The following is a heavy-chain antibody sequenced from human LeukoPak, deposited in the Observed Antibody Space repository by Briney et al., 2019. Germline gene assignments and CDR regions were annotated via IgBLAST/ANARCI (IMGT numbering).Heavy chain of an antibody. CDR3: TTVGIWKIITGEDH. V-gene: IGHV3-15*01. CDR1: GFPFSNAW. Sequence: GGSLRLSCAVFGSGFPFSNAWMSWVRQAPGKGLEWIGRIKSKTDGGTTDYAAPVKGRFTILRDDSKNTLYLQMNSLKTEDTAVYYCTTVGIWKIITGEDHWGQGTLVAVSS. J-gene: IGHJ4*02. CDR2: IKSKTDGGTT. D-gene: IGHD3-22*01.